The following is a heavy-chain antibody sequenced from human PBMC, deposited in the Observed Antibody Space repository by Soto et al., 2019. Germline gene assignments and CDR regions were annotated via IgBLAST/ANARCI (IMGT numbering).Heavy chain of an antibody. CDR2: IYYSGST. CDR3: ARSHGAVARFDY. V-gene: IGHV4-59*01. D-gene: IGHD6-19*01. Sequence: ASETLSLTCTVSGGSISSYYWSWIRQPPGKGLEWIGYIYYSGSTNYNPSLKSRVTISVDTSKNQFSLKLSSVTAADTAVYYCARSHGAVARFDYWGQGTLVTVSS. J-gene: IGHJ4*02. CDR1: GGSISSYY.